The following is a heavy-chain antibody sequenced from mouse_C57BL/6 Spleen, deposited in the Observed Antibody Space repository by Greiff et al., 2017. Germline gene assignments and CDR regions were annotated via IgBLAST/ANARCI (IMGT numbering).Heavy chain of an antibody. J-gene: IGHJ4*01. V-gene: IGHV14-4*01. D-gene: IGHD2-3*01. CDR1: GFNIKDDY. CDR3: TTLYDGPPMDY. Sequence: EVQLQQSGAELVRPGASVKLSCTASGFNIKDDYMHWVKQRPEQGLEWIGWIDPENGDTEYASKFQGKATITADTSSNTAFLQISSLTSEDTAVYYCTTLYDGPPMDYLGQGTSVTVSS. CDR2: IDPENGDT.